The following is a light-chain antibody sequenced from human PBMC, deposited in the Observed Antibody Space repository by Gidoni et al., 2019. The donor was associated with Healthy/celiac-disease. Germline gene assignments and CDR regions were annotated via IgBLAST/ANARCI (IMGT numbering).Light chain of an antibody. CDR1: SSDVGGYND. Sequence: QSALTQPRSVSGSPGQSVTISCTGSSSDVGGYNDVSWYQQHPGNAPKRMISDVSKRPSGVPDRFSGSKSGNTASLTISGLQAEDEADYYCCSYAGTYTLVFGGGTKLTVL. V-gene: IGLV2-11*01. CDR2: DVS. J-gene: IGLJ2*01. CDR3: CSYAGTYTLV.